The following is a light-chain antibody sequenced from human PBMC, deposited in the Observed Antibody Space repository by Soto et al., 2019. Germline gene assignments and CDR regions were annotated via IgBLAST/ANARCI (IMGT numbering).Light chain of an antibody. V-gene: IGLV4-69*01. J-gene: IGLJ3*02. CDR1: SGHSSYA. CDR2: LNSDGSH. CDR3: QTWGTGIRV. Sequence: QSVLTQSPSASASLGASVKLTCTLSSGHSSYAIAWHQQRPEKGPRYLMTLNSDGSHSKGDGIPDRLSGSSSGAERYLTISSLQSEDEADYYCQTWGTGIRVFGGGTKLTVL.